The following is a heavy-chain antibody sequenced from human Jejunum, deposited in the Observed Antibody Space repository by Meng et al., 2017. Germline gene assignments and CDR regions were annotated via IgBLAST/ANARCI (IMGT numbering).Heavy chain of an antibody. D-gene: IGHD4-17*01. J-gene: IGHJ4*02. CDR1: CGSISSSNYY. CDR3: ARHLGHGDGLKIGFDY. V-gene: IGHV4-39*01. CDR2: INYSGNT. Sequence: QLQLQASGPGPVKPSYTLSLTCPVSCGSISSSNYYWGWLRQPPGKGLEWIGSINYSGNTYQNPSIKSRGTISVDTSKNQFSLTVSSVTAADTAVYYCARHLGHGDGLKIGFDYWGQGTLVTVSS.